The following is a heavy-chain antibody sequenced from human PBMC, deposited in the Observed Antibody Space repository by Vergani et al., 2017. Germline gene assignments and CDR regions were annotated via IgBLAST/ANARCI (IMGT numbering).Heavy chain of an antibody. J-gene: IGHJ3*02. Sequence: EVPLVQSGAEVKKPGESLKISCKGSGYSFTSYWIGWVRQMPGKGLEWMGIIYPGDSDTRYSPSFQGQVTISADKSISTAYLQWSSLKASDTAMYYCASSDYYDSSGYYYGDAFDIWGQGTMVTVSS. D-gene: IGHD3-22*01. CDR1: GYSFTSYW. V-gene: IGHV5-51*01. CDR3: ASSDYYDSSGYYYGDAFDI. CDR2: IYPGDSDT.